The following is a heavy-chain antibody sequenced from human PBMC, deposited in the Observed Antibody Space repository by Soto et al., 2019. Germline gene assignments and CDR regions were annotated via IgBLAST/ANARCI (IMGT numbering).Heavy chain of an antibody. CDR1: GASVNSANFH. Sequence: QVQLQESGPGLVKPSETLSLTCTVSGASVNSANFHWSWIRQPPGKGLGWIGYIFHFGKANYNPSLTRRVTLSIDTSTNQFSLNLSSVTAAATAMYYCARFHDSWGPGILVTVSS. J-gene: IGHJ4*02. V-gene: IGHV4-61*01. CDR3: ARFHDS. CDR2: IFHFGKA.